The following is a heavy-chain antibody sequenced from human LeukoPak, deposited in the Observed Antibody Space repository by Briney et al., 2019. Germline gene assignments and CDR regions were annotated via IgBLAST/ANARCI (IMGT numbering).Heavy chain of an antibody. CDR3: ARGYCSSTSCPFDY. CDR2: INHSGST. V-gene: IGHV4-34*01. CDR1: GGSFSGYY. D-gene: IGHD2-2*01. Sequence: SETLSLTCAVYGGSFSGYYWSWIRQPPGKGLEWIGEINHSGSTNYNPSLKSRVTISVDTSKNQFSLKLSSVTAADTAVYYCARGYCSSTSCPFDYWGQGTLVTVSS. J-gene: IGHJ4*02.